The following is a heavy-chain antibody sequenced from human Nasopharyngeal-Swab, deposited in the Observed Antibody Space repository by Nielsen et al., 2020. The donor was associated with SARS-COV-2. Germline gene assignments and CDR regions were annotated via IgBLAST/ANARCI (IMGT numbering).Heavy chain of an antibody. D-gene: IGHD1-26*01. V-gene: IGHV5-51*01. Sequence: GESLKISCKVSGYTFTNSWIAWVRQMPGKGLEWMGIIYPGDSDPRYSPSFQGQVTISGDKSISTAYLQWRSLKASDTAMYYCARREWELPRGNAFDIWGQGTMVTVSS. CDR3: ARREWELPRGNAFDI. CDR2: IYPGDSDP. J-gene: IGHJ3*02. CDR1: GYTFTNSW.